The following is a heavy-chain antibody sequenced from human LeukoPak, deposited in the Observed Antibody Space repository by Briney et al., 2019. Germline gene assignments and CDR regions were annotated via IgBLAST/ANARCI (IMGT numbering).Heavy chain of an antibody. D-gene: IGHD3-9*01. CDR3: AREGYDILTGYYPDY. J-gene: IGHJ4*02. V-gene: IGHV3-21*04. CDR1: GFTFSSYS. Sequence: GGSLRLSCAASGFTFSSYSMNWVRQAPGKGLEWVSSISSSSSYIYYADSVKGRFTISRDNAKNSLYLQMNSLRAEDTAVYYCAREGYDILTGYYPDYWGQGTLVTVSS. CDR2: ISSSSSYI.